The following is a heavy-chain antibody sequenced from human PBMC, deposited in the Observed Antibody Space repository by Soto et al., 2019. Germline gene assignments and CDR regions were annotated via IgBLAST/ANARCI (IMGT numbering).Heavy chain of an antibody. CDR3: ARDIYSDGNVGTPDV. CDR2: ISADGSRK. D-gene: IGHD2-15*01. Sequence: QVQMVESGGGVVQPGRSLRLSCAVAGFIFINHAMHWVRQAPGKGLEWVAVISADGSRKYDADSVKGRLTMSRDNSKNTMYLQMNSLSDDDTAVYYCARDIYSDGNVGTPDVWGQGTMLIVSS. V-gene: IGHV3-30*04. J-gene: IGHJ3*01. CDR1: GFIFINHA.